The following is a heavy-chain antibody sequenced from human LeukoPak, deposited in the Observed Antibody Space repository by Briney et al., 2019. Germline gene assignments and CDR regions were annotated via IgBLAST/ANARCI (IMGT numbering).Heavy chain of an antibody. CDR1: GGSISSSSYY. D-gene: IGHD4-17*01. CDR2: IYYSGST. J-gene: IGHJ5*02. Sequence: SETLSLTCTVSGGSISSSSYYWGWIRQPPGKGLEWIGSIYYSGSTYYNPSLKSRVTISVDTSKNQFSLKLSSVTAADTAVYYCATTYGDYLGGHNWFDPWGQGTLVTVSS. V-gene: IGHV4-39*07. CDR3: ATTYGDYLGGHNWFDP.